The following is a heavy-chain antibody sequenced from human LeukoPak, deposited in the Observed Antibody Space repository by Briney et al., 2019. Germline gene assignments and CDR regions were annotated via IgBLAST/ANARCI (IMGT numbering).Heavy chain of an antibody. D-gene: IGHD6-13*01. CDR3: AKSPRRGPDSS. CDR2: SFDGTTK. Sequence: GGSLRLSCAASGFSFSTFAMHWVRQAPGKGLEWVAVSFDGTTKSYADSVRGRFTISRDNSKNTLYLQMNSLRAEDTAVYYCAKSPRRGPDSSWGQGTLVTVSS. CDR1: GFSFSTFA. J-gene: IGHJ4*02. V-gene: IGHV3-30*18.